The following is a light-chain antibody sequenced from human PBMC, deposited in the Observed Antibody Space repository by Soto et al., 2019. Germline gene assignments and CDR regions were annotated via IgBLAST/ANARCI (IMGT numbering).Light chain of an antibody. CDR2: GAS. CDR3: QQYVSSPWT. V-gene: IGKV3-20*01. CDR1: QSVSSSY. Sequence: EIVLTQSPGTLSLSPGERATLSCRASQSVSSSYLAWYQQKPGQAPRLLIYGASNRATGIPDRFSGSGSGTDLTLTISGLEPEDFAVYYCQQYVSSPWTFGQGTKVDIK. J-gene: IGKJ1*01.